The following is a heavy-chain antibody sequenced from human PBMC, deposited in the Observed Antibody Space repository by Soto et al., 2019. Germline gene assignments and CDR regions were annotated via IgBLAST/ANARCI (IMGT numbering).Heavy chain of an antibody. CDR3: ATVCTSDCDSISYAVSV. CDR1: GDSISRSVW. J-gene: IGHJ3*01. Sequence: QVQLQESGPGLVQPSETLSLTCAVSGDSISRSVWWTWVRQSPGKGLEWIGDAYHTGNTNYSPSRRGRVTITVDKSKNLFSLFLNSVTAADTAIYYCATVCTSDCDSISYAVSVWGHGTMVTVSS. V-gene: IGHV4-4*02. CDR2: AYHTGNT. D-gene: IGHD2-21*02.